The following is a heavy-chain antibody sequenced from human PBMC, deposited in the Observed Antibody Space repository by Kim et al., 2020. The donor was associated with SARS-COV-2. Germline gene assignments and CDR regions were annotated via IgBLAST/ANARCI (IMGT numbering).Heavy chain of an antibody. Sequence: ASVKVSCKSSGYTFSDYYMHWVRQAPGQGLEWMRRINADSGGTNYAQKFQGRVTLTRDTSNSTVYMALSSLRYDDTAVYFCARGMPERWLQLGDDWGQGT. J-gene: IGHJ4*02. CDR1: GYTFSDYY. V-gene: IGHV1-2*02. CDR3: ARGMPERWLQLGDD. CDR2: INADSGGT. D-gene: IGHD3-16*01.